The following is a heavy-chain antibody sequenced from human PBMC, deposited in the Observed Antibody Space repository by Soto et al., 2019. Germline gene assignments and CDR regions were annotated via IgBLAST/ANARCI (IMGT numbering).Heavy chain of an antibody. Sequence: PGESLKISCKGSGYSFTSYWISWVRQMPGKGLEWMGRIDPSDSYTNYSPSFQGHVIISADKSISTAYLQWSSLKASDTAMYYCASPIRYCSSTSCYMGGVHYYYYGMDVWGQGTTVPVSS. D-gene: IGHD2-2*02. CDR2: IDPSDSYT. V-gene: IGHV5-10-1*01. J-gene: IGHJ6*02. CDR1: GYSFTSYW. CDR3: ASPIRYCSSTSCYMGGVHYYYYGMDV.